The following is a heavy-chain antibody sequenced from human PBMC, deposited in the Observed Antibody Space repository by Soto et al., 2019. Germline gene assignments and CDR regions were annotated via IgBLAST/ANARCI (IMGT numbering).Heavy chain of an antibody. D-gene: IGHD3-3*01. Sequence: SPTLSLTCAISGDSVSRDRAAWNWIRQSPSRGLEWLGRTYYRSKWYNDYAVSVKSRITVNADTSKNQFYLQLNSVTPEDTAVYCCARAGFLSIYSAYSWYDPWGQGTRGTVS. CDR3: ARAGFLSIYSAYSWYDP. V-gene: IGHV6-1*01. CDR1: GDSVSRDRAA. CDR2: TYYRSKWYN. J-gene: IGHJ5*02.